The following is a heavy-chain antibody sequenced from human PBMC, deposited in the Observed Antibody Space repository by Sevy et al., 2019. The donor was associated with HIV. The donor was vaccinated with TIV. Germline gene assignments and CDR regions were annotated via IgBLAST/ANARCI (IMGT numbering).Heavy chain of an antibody. CDR2: IYYNVRI. J-gene: IGHJ6*02. CDR1: GGSVSSDTYY. CDR3: TRVGGLTDYGMDV. D-gene: IGHD1-26*01. V-gene: IGHV4-61*01. Sequence: SETLSLTCTVSGGSVSSDTYYWTWIRQPPGKGLEFIGYIYYNVRINYNPSLKSRVTISVDTSKNQFSRKVTSVTAADTAVYYCTRVGGLTDYGMDVWAKGPRSPSP.